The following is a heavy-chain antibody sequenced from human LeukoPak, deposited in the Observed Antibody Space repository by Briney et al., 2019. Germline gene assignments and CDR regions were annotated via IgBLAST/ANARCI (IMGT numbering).Heavy chain of an antibody. Sequence: PSETLSLTCAVYGGSFSGYYWSWIRQPPGKGLEWIGEINHSGSTNYNPSLKSRVTISVDTSKNQLSLKLSSVTAADTAVYYCARGPFLGYRSSTSCCKPYYYYGMDVWGQGTTVTVSS. CDR1: GGSFSGYY. D-gene: IGHD2-2*01. V-gene: IGHV4-34*01. J-gene: IGHJ6*02. CDR2: INHSGST. CDR3: ARGPFLGYRSSTSCCKPYYYYGMDV.